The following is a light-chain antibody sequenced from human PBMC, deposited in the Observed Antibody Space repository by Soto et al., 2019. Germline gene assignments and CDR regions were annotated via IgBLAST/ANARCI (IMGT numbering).Light chain of an antibody. CDR2: KAS. Sequence: DIQMTQSPSTLSASVGDRVTITCRASQTISSRLAWYQQKPGKAPKLLIYKASSLESGVPSRFSGSGSGTEFTLTISSLQPDDFATYYCQQYNSYSTFGQGTRLEMK. V-gene: IGKV1-5*03. J-gene: IGKJ5*01. CDR3: QQYNSYST. CDR1: QTISSR.